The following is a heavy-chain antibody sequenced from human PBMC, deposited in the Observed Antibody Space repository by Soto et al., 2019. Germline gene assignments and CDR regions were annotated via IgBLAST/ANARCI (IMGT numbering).Heavy chain of an antibody. J-gene: IGHJ2*01. CDR2: IYYSGST. V-gene: IGHV4-39*01. Sequence: SETLSLTCTVSGGSISSSSYYWGWIRQPPGKGLEWIGSIYYSGSTYYNPSLKSRVTISVDTSKNQFPLKLSSVTAADTAVYYCARRFDSDSPTTDTCELPYWYFDLWGRGTLVTVSS. D-gene: IGHD2-21*01. CDR1: GGSISSSSYY. CDR3: ARRFDSDSPTTDTCELPYWYFDL.